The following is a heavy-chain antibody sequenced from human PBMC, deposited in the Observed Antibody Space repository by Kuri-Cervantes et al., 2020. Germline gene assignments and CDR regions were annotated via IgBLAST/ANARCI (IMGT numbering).Heavy chain of an antibody. Sequence: ASVKVSCKTSGGTFSRYAITWVRQAPGQGLEWMGWINPNSGGTNYAQKFQGWVTMTRDTSISTAYMELSRLRSDDTAVYYCATAHSGTVTRPYYWGQGTLVTVSS. V-gene: IGHV1-2*04. CDR1: GGTFSRYA. CDR3: ATAHSGTVTRPYY. J-gene: IGHJ4*02. CDR2: INPNSGGT. D-gene: IGHD4-17*01.